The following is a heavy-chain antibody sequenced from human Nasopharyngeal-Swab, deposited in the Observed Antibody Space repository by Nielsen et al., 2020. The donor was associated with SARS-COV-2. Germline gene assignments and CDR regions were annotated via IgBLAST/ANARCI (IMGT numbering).Heavy chain of an antibody. J-gene: IGHJ4*02. D-gene: IGHD3-22*01. Sequence: GESLKISCAASGFTFGSYKMHWVRQTPGKGLEWVSYISSRGTGIYDADSVKGRFTISRDNAKNSLYLQMNSLRVEDTAIYYCARESSSDYTFDYWGQGTLVTVSS. CDR3: ARESSSDYTFDY. CDR2: ISSRGTGI. V-gene: IGHV3-48*03. CDR1: GFTFGSYK.